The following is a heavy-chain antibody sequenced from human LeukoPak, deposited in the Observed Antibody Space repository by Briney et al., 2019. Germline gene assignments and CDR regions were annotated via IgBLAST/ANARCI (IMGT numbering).Heavy chain of an antibody. D-gene: IGHD4-23*01. CDR3: ARESVGSHAIDY. CDR2: IYSAGPT. J-gene: IGHJ4*02. CDR1: GFTVSSNY. Sequence: GGSLRLSCAASGFTVSSNYMSWVRQAPGKGLEWVSVIYSAGPTHYADSVKGRFTISRDKSENTLHLQMNSLRAEDTAIYYCARESVGSHAIDYWGQGTLVTVSS. V-gene: IGHV3-53*01.